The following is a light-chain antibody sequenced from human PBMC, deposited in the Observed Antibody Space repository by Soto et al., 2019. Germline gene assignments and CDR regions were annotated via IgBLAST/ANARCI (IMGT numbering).Light chain of an antibody. CDR2: GAS. CDR3: QQYNNWPRT. V-gene: IGKV3-15*01. CDR1: QSVSSN. J-gene: IGKJ1*01. Sequence: EIVMTQSPATLSVSPGERATLSCRATQSVSSNLAWYQHKPGQAPRLLIYGASTRATGIPVRFSGSGSGTEFTLTISSPQSEDSAIYYCQQYNNWPRTFGKGTKVEI.